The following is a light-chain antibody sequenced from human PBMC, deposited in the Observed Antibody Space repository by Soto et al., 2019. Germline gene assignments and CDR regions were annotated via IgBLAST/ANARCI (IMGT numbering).Light chain of an antibody. CDR2: DVT. CDR3: SSYTSSSSVV. CDR1: SSDVGGYNY. V-gene: IGLV2-14*01. J-gene: IGLJ2*01. Sequence: QSALTQPASESGSPGQSITISCTGTSSDVGGYNYVSWYQQHPGKAPKLMIYDVTNRPSGVSNRFSGSKSGNTASLTISGLQAEGEADYYCSSYTSSSSVVFGGGTKLTVL.